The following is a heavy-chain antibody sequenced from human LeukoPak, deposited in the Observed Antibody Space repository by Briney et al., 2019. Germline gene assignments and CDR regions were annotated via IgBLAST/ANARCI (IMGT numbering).Heavy chain of an antibody. CDR1: GLTFSTFG. CDR2: ISGSASGH. J-gene: IGHJ4*02. V-gene: IGHV3-23*01. Sequence: GGSLRLSCASCGLTFSTFGMSWIRQSPGKGLEWVSAISGSASGHIPNYADSVKGRFTISRNNYQNTLNLQMNSLRVEDTAVYYCANHRSAFEFWGQGTLVTVSS. CDR3: ANHRSAFEF. D-gene: IGHD3-10*01.